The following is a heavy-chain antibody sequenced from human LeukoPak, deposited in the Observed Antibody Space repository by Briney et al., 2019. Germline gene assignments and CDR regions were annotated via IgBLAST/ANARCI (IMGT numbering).Heavy chain of an antibody. CDR2: INSDGSGT. J-gene: IGHJ4*02. CDR3: ARDHYGDYVFDY. V-gene: IGHV3-74*01. Sequence: GGSLRLSCEASGFTFSTYWMHWVRQAPGKGLVWVSRINSDGSGTTYADSVEGRFTISRDNAKNTLYLQMNSLRAEDTAVYYCARDHYGDYVFDYWGQGTLVTVSS. CDR1: GFTFSTYW. D-gene: IGHD4-17*01.